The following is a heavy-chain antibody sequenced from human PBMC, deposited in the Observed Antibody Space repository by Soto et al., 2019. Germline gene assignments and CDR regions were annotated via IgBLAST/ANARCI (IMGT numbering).Heavy chain of an antibody. Sequence: QVQLVQSGAEVKKPGASVKVSCKASGYTFTSYGISWVRQAPGQGLEWMGWISAYNGNTNYAHKLQAIVTMTTNTSTSRAYVELRRLRSDDTAVYYCTGDQGCSGGSCPPRYFDLWGRGTLVTVSS. CDR3: TGDQGCSGGSCPPRYFDL. D-gene: IGHD2-15*01. V-gene: IGHV1-18*01. CDR1: GYTFTSYG. CDR2: ISAYNGNT. J-gene: IGHJ2*01.